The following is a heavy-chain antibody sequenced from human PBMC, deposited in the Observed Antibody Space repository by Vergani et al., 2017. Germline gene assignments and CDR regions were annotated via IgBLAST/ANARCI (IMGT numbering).Heavy chain of an antibody. CDR1: GGSFSGYY. Sequence: QVQLQQWGAGLLKPSETLSLTCAVYGGSFSGYYWSWIRQPPGKGLEWIGEINHSGSTNYNPSLKSRVTISVDTSKNQFFLKLSSVTAADTAVYYCARKSAMVRGVMRAFDIWGQGTMVTVSS. J-gene: IGHJ3*02. CDR3: ARKSAMVRGVMRAFDI. CDR2: INHSGST. D-gene: IGHD3-10*01. V-gene: IGHV4-34*01.